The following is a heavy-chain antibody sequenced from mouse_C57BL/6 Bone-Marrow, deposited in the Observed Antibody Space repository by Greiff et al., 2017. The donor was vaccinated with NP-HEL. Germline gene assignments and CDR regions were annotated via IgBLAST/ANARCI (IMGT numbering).Heavy chain of an antibody. D-gene: IGHD2-14*01. CDR2: IDPSASYT. V-gene: IGHV1-50*01. Sequence: QVQLQQPGAELVKPGASVKLSCKASGYTFTSYWMQWVKPRPGQGLEWIGEIDPSASYTNYNQKFKGKATLTVDTSSSTAYMQLSSLTSEDSAVYYCARWGVRRAWFAYWGQGTLVTVSA. CDR3: ARWGVRRAWFAY. J-gene: IGHJ3*01. CDR1: GYTFTSYW.